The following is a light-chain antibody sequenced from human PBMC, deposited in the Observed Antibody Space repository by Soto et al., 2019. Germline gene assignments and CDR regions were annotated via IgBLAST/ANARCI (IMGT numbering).Light chain of an antibody. J-gene: IGKJ2*01. CDR2: AAS. Sequence: EVVLTQSPGTLSLSPGERATLSCRASQSVTASYFAWYQQKPGQAPRLLIYAASTRATGIPDRFSGIGSGTDFTLTIRRPEPEDFAVYYCQQYGGTPPYSFGQGTILEIK. CDR1: QSVTASY. V-gene: IGKV3-20*01. CDR3: QQYGGTPPYS.